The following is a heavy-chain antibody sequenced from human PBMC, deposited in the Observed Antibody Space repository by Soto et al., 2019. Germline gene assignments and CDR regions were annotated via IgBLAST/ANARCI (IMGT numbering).Heavy chain of an antibody. V-gene: IGHV1-2*02. CDR2: INPNSGGT. D-gene: IGHD6-13*01. CDR3: ARELAYSSSRYGYYYYGMDV. CDR1: GYTFTGYY. J-gene: IGHJ6*02. Sequence: GAAVKVSCKASGYTFTGYYMLWVRQAPGQGLEWMGWINPNSGGTNYAQKFQGRVTMTKDTSISTAYMELSRLKSDDTAVDYCARELAYSSSRYGYYYYGMDVWGQGTTVTVSS.